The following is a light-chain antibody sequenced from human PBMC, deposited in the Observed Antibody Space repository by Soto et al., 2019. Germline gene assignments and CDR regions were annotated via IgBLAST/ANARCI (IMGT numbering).Light chain of an antibody. Sequence: QSGLTQPPAVSEAPRQRVTISCSESSSNIGNNAVNWYQQLPGKAPKLLIYYDDLLPSGVSDRFSGSKSGTSASLAISGLQSEDEADYYCAAWDDSLNGYVFGTGTKVTVL. J-gene: IGLJ1*01. CDR3: AAWDDSLNGYV. V-gene: IGLV1-36*01. CDR2: YDD. CDR1: SSNIGNNA.